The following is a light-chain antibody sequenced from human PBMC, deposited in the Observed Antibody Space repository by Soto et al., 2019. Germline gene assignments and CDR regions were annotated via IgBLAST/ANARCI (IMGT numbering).Light chain of an antibody. Sequence: AIQMTQSPSSLSASVGDRVTITCWASQGIRNDLGWYQDKPGKAPKLLIYAASSLQPGVPSRFSGSGSGTDFTLTITSLQPEDFATYYCLQDYNYPRTFGQGTKVEIK. CDR3: LQDYNYPRT. V-gene: IGKV1-6*01. CDR1: QGIRND. J-gene: IGKJ1*01. CDR2: AAS.